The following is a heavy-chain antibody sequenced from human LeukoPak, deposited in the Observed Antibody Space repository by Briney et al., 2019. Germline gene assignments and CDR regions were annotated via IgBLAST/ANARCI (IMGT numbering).Heavy chain of an antibody. CDR1: GGSFSGYY. D-gene: IGHD2-2*01. Sequence: PSETLSLTCAVYGGSFSGYYWSWIRQPPGKGLEWIGEINHSGSTNYNPSLKSRVTISVDTSKNQFSLKLSSVTAADTAVYYCARRWVYCSSTSCFPSYMDVWGKGTTVTVSS. J-gene: IGHJ6*03. CDR2: INHSGST. V-gene: IGHV4-34*01. CDR3: ARRWVYCSSTSCFPSYMDV.